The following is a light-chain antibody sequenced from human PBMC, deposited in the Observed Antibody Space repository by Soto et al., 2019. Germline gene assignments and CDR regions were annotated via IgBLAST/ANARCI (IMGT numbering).Light chain of an antibody. CDR1: QSISTY. J-gene: IGKJ1*01. V-gene: IGKV1-39*01. CDR3: QQSYGVPRT. CDR2: AAS. Sequence: DIQMTQSPSSLSASVGDRVTITCRASQSISTYLNWYQQKPGKAPILLIYAASSLHSGVPSRFSGSGSGTDFALTISSLQPEDFATYYCQQSYGVPRTFGQGTKVEIK.